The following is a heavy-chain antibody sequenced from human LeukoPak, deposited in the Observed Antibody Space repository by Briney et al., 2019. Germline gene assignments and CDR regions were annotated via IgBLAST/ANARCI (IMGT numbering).Heavy chain of an antibody. V-gene: IGHV3-49*04. CDR1: GSTFGDYA. CDR2: IRSKAYGGTT. CDR3: TRVGYYYGSGSYYKRYFDY. D-gene: IGHD3-10*01. J-gene: IGHJ4*02. Sequence: PGGSLRLSCTASGSTFGDYAMSWVRQAPGKGLEWVGFIRSKAYGGTTEYAASVKGRFTISRDDSKSIAYLQMNSLKTEDTAVYYCTRVGYYYGSGSYYKRYFDYWGQGTLVTVSS.